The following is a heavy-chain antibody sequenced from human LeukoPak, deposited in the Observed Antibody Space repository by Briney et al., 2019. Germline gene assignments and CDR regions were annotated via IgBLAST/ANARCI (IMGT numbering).Heavy chain of an antibody. CDR1: GFTFSGSA. CDR2: IRSKANSYAT. J-gene: IGHJ6*02. D-gene: IGHD2-21*02. Sequence: GGSLRLSCAASGFTFSGSAMHWVRQASGKGLEWVGRIRSKANSYATAYAASVKGRFTISRDDSKNTAYLQMNSLKTEDTAVYYCTKQAYCCGYCSDYYYYYGMDVWGQGTTVTVSS. CDR3: TKQAYCCGYCSDYYYYYGMDV. V-gene: IGHV3-73*01.